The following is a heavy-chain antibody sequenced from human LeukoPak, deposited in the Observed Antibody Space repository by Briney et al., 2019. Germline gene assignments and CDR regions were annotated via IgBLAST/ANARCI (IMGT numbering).Heavy chain of an antibody. J-gene: IGHJ4*02. CDR2: ISSSNSYT. Sequence: GGSLRLSCAASGFTFSDYYITWIRQAPGKGLEWVSYISSSNSYTNYADSVKGRFTISRGNARNSLYLQVNSLRAEDTAVYYCARGLPYSSSPLEYWGQGTLVTVSS. V-gene: IGHV3-11*06. D-gene: IGHD6-13*01. CDR3: ARGLPYSSSPLEY. CDR1: GFTFSDYY.